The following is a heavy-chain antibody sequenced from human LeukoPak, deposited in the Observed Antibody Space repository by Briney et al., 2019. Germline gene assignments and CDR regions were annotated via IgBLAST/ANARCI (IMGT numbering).Heavy chain of an antibody. CDR3: ARSGKFYDSSGHFDY. CDR1: GYTFTGYY. V-gene: IGHV1-2*02. Sequence: ASVKVSCKASGYTFTGYYMHWVRQAPGQGLEWMEWINPNSGGTNYAQKFQGRVTMTRDTSISTAYMELSRLRSDDTAVYYCARSGKFYDSSGHFDYWGQGTLVTVSS. D-gene: IGHD3-22*01. J-gene: IGHJ4*02. CDR2: INPNSGGT.